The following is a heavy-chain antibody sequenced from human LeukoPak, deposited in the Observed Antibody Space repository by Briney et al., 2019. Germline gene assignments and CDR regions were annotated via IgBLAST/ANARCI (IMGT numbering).Heavy chain of an antibody. CDR2: IYYSGST. V-gene: IGHV4-39*01. D-gene: IGHD6-13*01. Sequence: SETLSLTCTVSGGSISSSCYSWGWIRQPPGKGLEWIGSIYYSGSTYYNPSLKSRVTISVDTSKNQFSLKLSSVTAVDTAVYYCARVGYSSSWYVNYWGQGTLVTVSA. CDR1: GGSISSSCYS. CDR3: ARVGYSSSWYVNY. J-gene: IGHJ4*02.